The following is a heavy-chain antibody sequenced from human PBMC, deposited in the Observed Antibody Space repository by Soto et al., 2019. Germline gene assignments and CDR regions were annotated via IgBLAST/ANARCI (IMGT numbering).Heavy chain of an antibody. CDR3: VRLVGGTAGY. D-gene: IGHD1-26*01. Sequence: PSQTLSLTCAISGDSVSSNSAAWHWIRQSPSRGLEWLGRTYHRSKWYNDYAVSVKRRIIINPDTSKNQFSLQLKSVTPEDKAVYYCVRLVGGTAGYWGKGTLVT. V-gene: IGHV6-1*01. J-gene: IGHJ4*02. CDR2: TYHRSKWYN. CDR1: GDSVSSNSAA.